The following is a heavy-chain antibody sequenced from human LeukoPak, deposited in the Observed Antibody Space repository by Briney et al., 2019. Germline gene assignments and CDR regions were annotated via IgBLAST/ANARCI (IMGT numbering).Heavy chain of an antibody. CDR2: INPNSGGT. J-gene: IGHJ3*02. CDR3: ARDSAEDYYDSSGYYQSDAFDI. V-gene: IGHV1-2*04. CDR1: GYTFTGYY. Sequence: GASVKVSCKASGYTFTGYYMHWVRQAPGQGLEWMGWINPNSGGTNYAQKFQGWVTMTRDTSISTAYMELSRLRSDDTAVYYCARDSAEDYYDSSGYYQSDAFDIWGQGTMVTVSS. D-gene: IGHD3-22*01.